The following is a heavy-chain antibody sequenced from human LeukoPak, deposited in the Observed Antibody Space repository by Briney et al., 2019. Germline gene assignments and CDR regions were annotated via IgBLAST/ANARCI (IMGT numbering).Heavy chain of an antibody. CDR3: ARINYFDSGGFFYDDY. CDR1: GGSISSYS. D-gene: IGHD3-22*01. Sequence: PSETLSLTCTVSGGSISSYSWSWIRQPAGKGLEWIGRIYTSGSTNYNPSLKSRVTMSVDTSKNQFSLKLRSVTAADTAVYYCARINYFDSGGFFYDDYWGQGTLVTVSS. V-gene: IGHV4-4*07. J-gene: IGHJ4*02. CDR2: IYTSGST.